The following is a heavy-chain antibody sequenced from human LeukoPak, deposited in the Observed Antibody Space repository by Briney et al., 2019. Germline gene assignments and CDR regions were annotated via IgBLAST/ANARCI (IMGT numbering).Heavy chain of an antibody. CDR1: GYTFTSYG. V-gene: IGHV1-18*01. J-gene: IGHJ3*02. D-gene: IGHD1-26*01. CDR2: ISAYNGHT. CDR3: ATGGRWELPRPYAFEI. Sequence: ASVKVSCKASGYTFTSYGINWVRQAPGQGLKWMGWISAYNGHTNYAQKLQGRVTVSTDTSTSIAYMELRSLRSDDTAVYYCATGGRWELPRPYAFEIWGQGTMVTVSS.